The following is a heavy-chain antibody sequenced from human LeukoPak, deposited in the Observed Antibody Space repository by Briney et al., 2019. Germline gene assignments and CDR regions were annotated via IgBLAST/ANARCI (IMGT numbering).Heavy chain of an antibody. J-gene: IGHJ4*02. Sequence: PGGSLRLSCAASGFTFNSYSMTWVRQAPGKGLEWVSSISSSSSYIYYADSVKGRFTISRDNAKNSLYLQMNSLRAEDTAVYYCARDLTAAAAEYYFDYWGQGTLVTVSS. V-gene: IGHV3-21*01. CDR3: ARDLTAAAAEYYFDY. D-gene: IGHD6-13*01. CDR2: ISSSSSYI. CDR1: GFTFNSYS.